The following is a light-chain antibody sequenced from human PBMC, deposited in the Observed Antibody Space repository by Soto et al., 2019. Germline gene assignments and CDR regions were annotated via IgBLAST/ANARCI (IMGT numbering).Light chain of an antibody. CDR1: QSISSW. CDR3: QQYNTYPWT. CDR2: DAS. Sequence: DIQVTHSPSTLSASVGDRVTFTCRASQSISSWLAWYQQKPGRAPKLLIYDASTLESGVPSRFSGSGSGNEFTLTISRLQPDDFATYYCQQYNTYPWTFGQGNKVDIX. V-gene: IGKV1-5*01. J-gene: IGKJ1*01.